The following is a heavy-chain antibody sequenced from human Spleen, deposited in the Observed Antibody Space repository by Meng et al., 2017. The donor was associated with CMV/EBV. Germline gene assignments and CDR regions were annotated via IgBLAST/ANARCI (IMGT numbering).Heavy chain of an antibody. CDR3: AIEHCSGTSCPLST. Sequence: GESLKISCAASGFTFSSYTMNWVRQAPGKGLEWVSYISSSSNTIYNADSVKGRFTISRDNTKNSLYLQMSSLRADDTGVNYCAIEHCSGTSCPLSTWGQGTLVTVSS. CDR1: GFTFSSYT. V-gene: IGHV3-48*04. J-gene: IGHJ5*02. CDR2: ISSSSNTI. D-gene: IGHD2-2*01.